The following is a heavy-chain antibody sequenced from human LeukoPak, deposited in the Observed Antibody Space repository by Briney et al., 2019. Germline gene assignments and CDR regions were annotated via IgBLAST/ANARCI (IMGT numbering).Heavy chain of an antibody. CDR3: ARVRAKATISGAFDI. Sequence: ASVKVSCKASGYTFTSYYMHWVRQAPGQGLEWMGIINPSGGSTSYAQKFQGRVTMTRDTSTSTVYIELSSLRSEDTAVYYCARVRAKATISGAFDIWGQGTMVTVSS. J-gene: IGHJ3*02. D-gene: IGHD5-24*01. V-gene: IGHV1-46*01. CDR1: GYTFTSYY. CDR2: INPSGGST.